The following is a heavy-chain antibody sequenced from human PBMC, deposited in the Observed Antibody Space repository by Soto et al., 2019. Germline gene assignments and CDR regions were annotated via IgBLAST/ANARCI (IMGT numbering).Heavy chain of an antibody. J-gene: IGHJ6*02. Sequence: TSETLSLTCAVYGGSFSGYYWSWIRQPPGKGLEWIGEINHSGSTNYNPSLKSRVTISVDTSKNQFSLKLSSVTAADTAVYYCARGAFGGTGTTDYYYGMDVWGQGTTVTVSS. CDR3: ARGAFGGTGTTDYYYGMDV. V-gene: IGHV4-34*01. CDR2: INHSGST. CDR1: GGSFSGYY. D-gene: IGHD1-7*01.